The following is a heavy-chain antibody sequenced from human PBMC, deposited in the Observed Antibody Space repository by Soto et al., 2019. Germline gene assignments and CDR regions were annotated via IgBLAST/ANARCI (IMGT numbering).Heavy chain of an antibody. V-gene: IGHV4-59*08. CDR3: ARSEGYSYGYGY. J-gene: IGHJ4*02. CDR1: GDSISASS. D-gene: IGHD5-18*01. CDR2: IHYNGNT. Sequence: SETVSLTCTVSGDSISASSWSWVRQPPGKGLEWIGNIHYNGNTKYNPSLKSRVTISVDTSKNQFSLKLSSVTAADTAVYYCARSEGYSYGYGYWGQGTLVTVSS.